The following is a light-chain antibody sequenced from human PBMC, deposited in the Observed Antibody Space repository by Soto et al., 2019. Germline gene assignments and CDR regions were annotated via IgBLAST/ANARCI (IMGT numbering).Light chain of an antibody. CDR2: DND. J-gene: IGLJ2*01. V-gene: IGLV1-51*01. CDR3: GTWDSSMSAVV. Sequence: QSVLTQPPSVSAAPGQKVTISCSGSTSNIGNNFVSWYQHLPGTAPKLLIYDNDNRPSGIPDRFSGSKSGTSATLGITGLQTGDEADYCCGTWDSSMSAVVFGGGTKVTVL. CDR1: TSNIGNNF.